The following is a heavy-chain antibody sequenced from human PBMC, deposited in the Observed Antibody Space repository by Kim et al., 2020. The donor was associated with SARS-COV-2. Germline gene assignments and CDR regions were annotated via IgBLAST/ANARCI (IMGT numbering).Heavy chain of an antibody. D-gene: IGHD6-6*01. Sequence: YAQKFQGRVPMTRDTSISTAYMGLSRLRSDDTAVYYCARAMYSSSLGFQHWGQGTLVTVSS. J-gene: IGHJ1*01. CDR3: ARAMYSSSLGFQH. V-gene: IGHV1-2*02.